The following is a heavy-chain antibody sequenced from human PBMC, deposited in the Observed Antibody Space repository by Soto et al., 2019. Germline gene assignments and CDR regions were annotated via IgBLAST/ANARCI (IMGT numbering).Heavy chain of an antibody. Sequence: SETLSLTCTVSGGSISSGVYYWSWIRQHPVKGLEWIGYIYYSGSTYYNPSLKSRLSISVDTSGNQFSLDLSSVTAADTAVYFCARSDGYKIDYWGQGTLVTVSS. V-gene: IGHV4-31*03. CDR1: GGSISSGVYY. D-gene: IGHD5-12*01. J-gene: IGHJ4*02. CDR3: ARSDGYKIDY. CDR2: IYYSGST.